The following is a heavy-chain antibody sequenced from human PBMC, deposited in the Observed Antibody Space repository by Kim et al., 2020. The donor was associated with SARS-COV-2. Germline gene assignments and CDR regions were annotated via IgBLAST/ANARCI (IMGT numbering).Heavy chain of an antibody. CDR2: ISWNSGSI. CDR3: AKVNLGSIGSAAIPGAFDI. D-gene: IGHD2-2*01. V-gene: IGHV3-9*01. J-gene: IGHJ3*02. CDR1: GFTFDDYA. Sequence: GGSLRLSCAASGFTFDDYAMHWVRQAPGKGLEWVSGISWNSGSIGYADSVKGRFTISRDNAKNSLYLQMNSLRAEDTALYYCAKVNLGSIGSAAIPGAFDIWGQGTMVTVSS.